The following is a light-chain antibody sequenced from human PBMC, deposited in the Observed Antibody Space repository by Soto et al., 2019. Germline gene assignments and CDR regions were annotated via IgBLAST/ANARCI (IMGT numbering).Light chain of an antibody. CDR1: SSDVGSYNL. J-gene: IGLJ3*02. CDR3: CSYAGSSTLV. V-gene: IGLV2-23*02. Sequence: QSALTQPASVSGSPGQSITISCTGTSSDVGSYNLVSWYQQHPGKAPKFMIYEVSKRPSGVSNRFSGSKSGNTASLTISGLQAEDEADYYCCSYAGSSTLVFGGGTKLT. CDR2: EVS.